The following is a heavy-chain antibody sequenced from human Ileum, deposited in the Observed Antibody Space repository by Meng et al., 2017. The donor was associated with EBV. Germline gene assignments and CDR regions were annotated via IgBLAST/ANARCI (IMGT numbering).Heavy chain of an antibody. CDR1: AGSARGDSSH. CDR3: AYYRVGRGGVGS. V-gene: IGHV4-61*01. CDR2: TYGSDI. J-gene: IGHJ4*02. D-gene: IGHD3-16*01. Sequence: VQVQEAGPGLVKPSGTLSPSCSGSAGSARGDSSHWSWTGQSPGRGLEWIGHTYGSDINYSPPFQSRVTISIATAKNHLFLKLTCVTAADTAMYYCAYYRVGRGGVGSWGQGTLVTVSS.